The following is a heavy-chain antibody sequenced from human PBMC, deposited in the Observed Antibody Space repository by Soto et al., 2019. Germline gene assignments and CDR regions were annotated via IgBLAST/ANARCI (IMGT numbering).Heavy chain of an antibody. D-gene: IGHD4-17*01. CDR3: ARSPEATVTAFDY. CDR2: IYYSGST. CDR1: GCSISRGGYY. Sequence: QVQLQESGPGLVKPSQTLALTSTVSGCSISRGGYYCSWIRQHPGQGLEWIGYIYYSGSTYYNPSLKSRDTISVDTSKNQFSMKLSSVTAADTAVYYCARSPEATVTAFDYWGQGTLVTVSS. V-gene: IGHV4-31*03. J-gene: IGHJ4*02.